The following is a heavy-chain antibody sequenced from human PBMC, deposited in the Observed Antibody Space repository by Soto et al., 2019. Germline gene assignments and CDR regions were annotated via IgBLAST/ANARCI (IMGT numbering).Heavy chain of an antibody. D-gene: IGHD4-17*01. CDR2: IIPIFGTA. CDR1: GYTFTGYY. CDR3: ARGPSATVTKGEIVPYLFDY. V-gene: IGHV1-69*13. J-gene: IGHJ4*02. Sequence: GASVKVSCKASGYTFTGYYIHWVRQAPGQGLEWMGGIIPIFGTANYAQKFQGRVTITADESTSTAYMELSSLRSEDTAVYYCARGPSATVTKGEIVPYLFDYWGQGTLVTVSS.